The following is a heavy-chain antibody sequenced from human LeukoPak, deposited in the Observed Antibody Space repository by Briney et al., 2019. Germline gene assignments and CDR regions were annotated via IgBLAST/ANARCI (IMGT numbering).Heavy chain of an antibody. D-gene: IGHD3-16*01. CDR3: ARRPHGVGWFDP. CDR1: GGSISSGGYY. J-gene: IGHJ5*02. Sequence: PSQTLSLTCTVSGGSISSGGYYWSWIRQPPGKGLEWIGYIYYSGSTNYNPSLKSRVTISVDTSKNQFSLKLSSVTAADTAVYYCARRPHGVGWFDPWGQGTLVTVSS. V-gene: IGHV4-30-4*08. CDR2: IYYSGST.